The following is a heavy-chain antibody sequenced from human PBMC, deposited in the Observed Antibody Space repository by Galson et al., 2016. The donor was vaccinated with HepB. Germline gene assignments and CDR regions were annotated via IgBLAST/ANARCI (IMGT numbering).Heavy chain of an antibody. J-gene: IGHJ6*02. CDR1: GFSFSTYA. CDR3: AKDPNSSSPSSYGMDV. Sequence: SLRLSCAASGFSFSTYAMTWVRQAPGKGLEWVSGISGSGTGIYYTDSVRGRFTISRDNSKNMLYLQMNSLRVEDPAVIYCAKDPNSSSPSSYGMDVWGQGTTVTVSS. D-gene: IGHD6-6*01. V-gene: IGHV3-23*01. CDR2: ISGSGTGI.